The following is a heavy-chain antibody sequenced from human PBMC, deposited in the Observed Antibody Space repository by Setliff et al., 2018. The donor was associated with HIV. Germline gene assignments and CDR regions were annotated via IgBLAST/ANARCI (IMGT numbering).Heavy chain of an antibody. CDR3: AKMGDYYDGSGYNYPFNI. Sequence: SETLSRTCAVSGFSITTGYSWGWIRQPAGTGLEWIGTISHTGRANYSPSLESRATISLDTSTNHFSLRLASVTAADTAVYFCAKMGDYYDGSGYNYPFNIWGQGTLVTVSS. CDR1: GFSITTGYS. J-gene: IGHJ1*01. D-gene: IGHD3-22*01. CDR2: ISHTGRA. V-gene: IGHV4-38-2*01.